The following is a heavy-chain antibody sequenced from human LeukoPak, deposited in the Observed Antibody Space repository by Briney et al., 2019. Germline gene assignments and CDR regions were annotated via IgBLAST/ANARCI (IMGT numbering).Heavy chain of an antibody. D-gene: IGHD3-3*01. CDR1: GFTFSSYA. Sequence: GGSLRLSCAASGFTFSSYAMSWVRQAPGKGLEWVSAISGSGGSTYYADSVKGRFTISRDNSKNTPYLQMNSLRAEDTAVYYCAKFYDFWSGYYNGMDVWGQGTTVTVSS. V-gene: IGHV3-23*01. CDR3: AKFYDFWSGYYNGMDV. J-gene: IGHJ6*02. CDR2: ISGSGGST.